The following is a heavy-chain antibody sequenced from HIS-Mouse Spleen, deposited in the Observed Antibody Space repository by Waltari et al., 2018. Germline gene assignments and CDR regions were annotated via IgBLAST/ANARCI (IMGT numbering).Heavy chain of an antibody. V-gene: IGHV4-39*07. CDR1: GGSISSSSYY. D-gene: IGHD6-13*01. CDR2: IYYSGST. CDR3: AREIPYSSSWYDWYFDL. J-gene: IGHJ2*01. Sequence: QLQLQASGPGLVKPSETLSVTCTVSGGSISSSSYYWGWIRQPPGKGLEWIGSIYYSGSTYYNTSLKSRVTISVDTSKNQFSLKLSSVTAADTAVYYCAREIPYSSSWYDWYFDLWGRGT.